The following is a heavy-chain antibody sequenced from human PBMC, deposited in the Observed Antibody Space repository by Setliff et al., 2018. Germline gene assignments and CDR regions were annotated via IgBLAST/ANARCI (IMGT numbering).Heavy chain of an antibody. CDR2: VSIGGGTI. D-gene: IGHD4-17*01. J-gene: IGHJ6*03. CDR1: AFTFPTYD. CDR3: AAYGDYSWISTFYYYYYYMDV. V-gene: IGHV3-48*03. Sequence: GGSLRLSCAASAFTFPTYDMHWMRQAPGKGLEWVAYVSIGGGTIHYADSVRGRFTISRDDAKSSLYLQMNSLRAEDTAVYYCAAYGDYSWISTFYYYYYYMDVWGKGTTVTVSS.